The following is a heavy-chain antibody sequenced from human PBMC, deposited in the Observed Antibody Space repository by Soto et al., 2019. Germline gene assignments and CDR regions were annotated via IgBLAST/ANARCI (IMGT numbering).Heavy chain of an antibody. J-gene: IGHJ4*02. CDR3: ARSRSDSYGFDY. Sequence: SETLSLTCTVSGGSISSYYWSWIRQPPGKGLEWIGYIYYSGSTNYNPSLKSRVTISVDTSKNQFSLKLSSVTAADTAVYYCARSRSDSYGFDYWGQGTLVTVSS. V-gene: IGHV4-59*01. CDR2: IYYSGST. CDR1: GGSISSYY. D-gene: IGHD5-18*01.